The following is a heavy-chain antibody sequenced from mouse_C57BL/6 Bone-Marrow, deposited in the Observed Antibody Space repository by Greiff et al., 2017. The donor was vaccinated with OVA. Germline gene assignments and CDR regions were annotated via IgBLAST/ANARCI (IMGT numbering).Heavy chain of an antibody. CDR2: FHPYNDDT. Sequence: QVQLQQSGAELVKPGASVKMSCKASGYTFTTYPIEWVKQNHGKSLEWIGNFHPYNDDTKYNEKFKGKATLTVDKSSSTVYLELSRLTSDDSAVYYGARPGDYGGDWFAYWGRGTLVTVSA. D-gene: IGHD2-4*01. CDR1: GYTFTTYP. V-gene: IGHV1-47*01. J-gene: IGHJ3*01. CDR3: ARPGDYGGDWFAY.